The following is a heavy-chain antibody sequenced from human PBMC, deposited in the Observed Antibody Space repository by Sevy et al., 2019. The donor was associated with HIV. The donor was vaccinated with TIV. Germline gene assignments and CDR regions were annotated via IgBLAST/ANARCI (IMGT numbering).Heavy chain of an antibody. V-gene: IGHV3-23*01. CDR1: GFPFSNFA. CDR2: LIGGGSRT. CDR3: ANRRVQSGLSGGGANYGMDV. J-gene: IGHJ6*02. Sequence: GGSLRLSCAASGFPFSNFAMSWVRQAPGKGLEWVSTLIGGGSRTYYADSVTGRFIISRDNSRNTLYLQMNSLRAEDTAIYYCANRRVQSGLSGGGANYGMDVCGRRTTVTVSS. D-gene: IGHD2-8*02.